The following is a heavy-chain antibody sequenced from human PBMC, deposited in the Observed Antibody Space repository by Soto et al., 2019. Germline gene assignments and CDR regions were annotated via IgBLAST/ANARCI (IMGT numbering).Heavy chain of an antibody. CDR1: GFTFSSYA. Sequence: GGSLRLSCAASGFTFSSYAMSWVRQAPGKGLEWVSAISGSGGSTYYADSVKGRFTISRDISKNTLYLQINSLRAEYTAVYYCARYSYGPRCYFDYWGQGTLVTVSS. CDR3: ARYSYGPRCYFDY. V-gene: IGHV3-23*01. CDR2: ISGSGGST. D-gene: IGHD5-18*01. J-gene: IGHJ4*02.